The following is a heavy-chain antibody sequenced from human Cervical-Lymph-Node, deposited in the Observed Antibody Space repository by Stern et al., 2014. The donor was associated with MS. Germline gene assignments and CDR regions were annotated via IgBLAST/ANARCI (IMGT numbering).Heavy chain of an antibody. Sequence: QMQLVQSGAEVKKPGSSVKVSCQASGGTLISYPISWVRQAPGQGLEWLGGIMPILVTSNYAHKFQGRVTITADESTTTIYMELRSLKSEDTAVYYCARHLGSHESGWFDPWGQGTLVTVSS. CDR3: ARHLGSHESGWFDP. CDR2: IMPILVTS. V-gene: IGHV1-69*01. CDR1: GGTLISYP. D-gene: IGHD1-26*01. J-gene: IGHJ5*02.